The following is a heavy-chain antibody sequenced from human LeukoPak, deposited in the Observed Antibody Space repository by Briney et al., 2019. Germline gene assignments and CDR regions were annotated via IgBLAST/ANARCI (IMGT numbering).Heavy chain of an antibody. CDR2: ISSSGSTI. V-gene: IGHV3-48*03. J-gene: IGHJ4*02. Sequence: AGGSLRLSCAASGFTFSSYEMNWVRQTPGKGLEWLSYISSSGSTIYYAASVKGRFTISRDNAKNSLYLQMNSLRAEDTAVYYCARDGKGRNRIGYYFDYWGQGTLVTVSS. D-gene: IGHD3-10*01. CDR3: ARDGKGRNRIGYYFDY. CDR1: GFTFSSYE.